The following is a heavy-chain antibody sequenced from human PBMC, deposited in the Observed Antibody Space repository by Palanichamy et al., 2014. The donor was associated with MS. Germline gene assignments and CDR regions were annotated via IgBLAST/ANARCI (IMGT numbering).Heavy chain of an antibody. Sequence: QVQLQESGPGLVKPSQTLSLTCTVSGGSINTDGYYWSWIRQDPGKGLEWLGYMYYTGTTYYNPSLGSRVTMSVDTSKNQLSLRMTSVTAADTAVYYCARVLGYCNTTNCYTRGAFDFWGQGTLVTVSS. J-gene: IGHJ4*02. CDR2: MYYTGTT. CDR3: ARVLGYCNTTNCYTRGAFDF. V-gene: IGHV4-31*03. CDR1: GGSINTDGYY. D-gene: IGHD2-2*02.